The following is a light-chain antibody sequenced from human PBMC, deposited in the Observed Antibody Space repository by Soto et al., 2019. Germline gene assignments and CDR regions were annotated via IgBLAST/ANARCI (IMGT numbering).Light chain of an antibody. CDR3: QQSYSTPRT. Sequence: DIPMTQSPSSLSASVGDRVTITCRASQSISSYLNWYQQKPGKAPKLLIYAASSLQSGVPSRFSGSGSGTDFTLTISSLQPEDFATYYCQQSYSTPRTFGGGNNVEIK. CDR2: AAS. CDR1: QSISSY. J-gene: IGKJ4*01. V-gene: IGKV1-39*01.